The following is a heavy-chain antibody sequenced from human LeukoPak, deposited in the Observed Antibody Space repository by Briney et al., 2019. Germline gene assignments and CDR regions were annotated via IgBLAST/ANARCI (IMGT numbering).Heavy chain of an antibody. Sequence: GASVKVSCKASVYTFTAYYMHWVRQAPGQGLEWMGWINPKSASAVYAQKFQGRVTMTRDTSLSTGNMELSRLRPDDTAVYYCAKGGEFYYYMDVWGKGTTVTVSS. V-gene: IGHV1-2*02. CDR1: VYTFTAYY. CDR2: INPKSASA. CDR3: AKGGEFYYYMDV. D-gene: IGHD2/OR15-2a*01. J-gene: IGHJ6*03.